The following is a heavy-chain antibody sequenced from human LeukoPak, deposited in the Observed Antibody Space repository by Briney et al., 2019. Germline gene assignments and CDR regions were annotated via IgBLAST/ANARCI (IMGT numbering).Heavy chain of an antibody. V-gene: IGHV4-61*02. CDR1: GGSISSGSYY. CDR2: IYTSGST. D-gene: IGHD3-3*01. J-gene: IGHJ4*02. CDR3: ARGDFWSGYYFDY. Sequence: SSETLSLTCTVSGGSISSGSYYWSRIRQPAGKGLEWIGRIYTSGSTNYNPSLKSRVTISVDTSKNQFSLKLSSVTAADTAVYYCARGDFWSGYYFDYWGQGTLVTVSS.